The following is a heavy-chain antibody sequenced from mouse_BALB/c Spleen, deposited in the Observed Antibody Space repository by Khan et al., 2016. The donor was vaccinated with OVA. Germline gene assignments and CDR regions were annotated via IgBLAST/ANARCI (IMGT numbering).Heavy chain of an antibody. V-gene: IGHV3-2*02. J-gene: IGHJ4*01. D-gene: IGHD1-1*01. CDR1: GYSITSNYA. Sequence: EVQLQESGPGLVKPSQSLSLTCTVNGYSITSNYAWNWIRQFPGNKLEWMGYISYSGSTKYNPSLNSRLSITRDTSKNQFFLLLHSVTTEDSATYYCARGNYYGYALDYWGQGTSVTVSS. CDR2: ISYSGST. CDR3: ARGNYYGYALDY.